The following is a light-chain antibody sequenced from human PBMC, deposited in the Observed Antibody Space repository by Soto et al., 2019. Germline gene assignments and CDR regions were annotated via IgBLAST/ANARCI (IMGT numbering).Light chain of an antibody. J-gene: IGKJ2*01. CDR1: DNIKRY. CDR3: HQYDSLPYA. Sequence: DFQLTQSPSSLSASVGDRVTITCRSRDNIKRYLNWYQQKPGRAPKLLIYAASNLEVGVPSRFSGSGSGTDFAFTISSLQPEDIATYYCHQYDSLPYAFGQG. V-gene: IGKV1-33*01. CDR2: AAS.